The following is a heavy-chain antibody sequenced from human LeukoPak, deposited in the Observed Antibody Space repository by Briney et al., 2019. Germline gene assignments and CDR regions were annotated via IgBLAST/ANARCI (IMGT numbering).Heavy chain of an antibody. CDR1: GFTVSSNY. Sequence: SGGSLRLSCAASGFTVSSNYMSWVRQAPGEGLEWVSVIYSGGSTYYADSVKGRFTISRDNSKNTLYLQMNSLRAEDTAVYYCARDWNSSGSDAFDIWGQGTMVTVSS. CDR3: ARDWNSSGSDAFDI. D-gene: IGHD6-19*01. CDR2: IYSGGST. J-gene: IGHJ3*02. V-gene: IGHV3-53*01.